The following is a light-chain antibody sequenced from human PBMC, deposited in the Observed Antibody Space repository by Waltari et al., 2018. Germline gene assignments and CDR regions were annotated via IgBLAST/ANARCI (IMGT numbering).Light chain of an antibody. J-gene: IGLJ3*02. CDR3: AAWDDSLSGRV. CDR1: RSNIGSNY. CDR2: RNN. Sequence: QSVLTQPPSASGTPGQRVTISCSGSRSNIGSNYVYWYQQLPGTAPNLLIYRNNRRPSGVPDRFSGSRSGTSAALAISGLRSEDEADYYCAAWDDSLSGRVFGGGTKVTVL. V-gene: IGLV1-47*01.